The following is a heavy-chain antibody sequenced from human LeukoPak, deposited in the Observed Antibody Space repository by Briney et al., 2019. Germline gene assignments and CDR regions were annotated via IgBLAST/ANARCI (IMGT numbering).Heavy chain of an antibody. J-gene: IGHJ5*02. Sequence: TSSETLSLTCAVSGYSISSNYYWGWIRQPPGKGLEWIGSIYYSGSTYYNPSLKSRVTISVDTSENQFSLKLSSVTAADTAVYYCARHVGPIAARPPGWFDPWGQGTLVTVSS. CDR1: GYSISSNYY. CDR3: ARHVGPIAARPPGWFDP. CDR2: IYYSGST. D-gene: IGHD6-6*01. V-gene: IGHV4-38-2*01.